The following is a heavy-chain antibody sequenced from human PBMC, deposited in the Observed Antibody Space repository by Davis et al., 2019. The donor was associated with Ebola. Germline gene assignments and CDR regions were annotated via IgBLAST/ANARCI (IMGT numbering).Heavy chain of an antibody. Sequence: GESLKISCAASEFTFSSYEMNWVRQAPGKGLEWVSGISGSGGSTYYADSVKGRFTISRDNSKNTLYLQMNSLRAEDTAVYYCAKGEVYYDFWSGYSGGWYFDLWGRGTLVTVSS. CDR1: EFTFSSYE. CDR3: AKGEVYYDFWSGYSGGWYFDL. V-gene: IGHV3-23*01. D-gene: IGHD3-3*01. CDR2: ISGSGGST. J-gene: IGHJ2*01.